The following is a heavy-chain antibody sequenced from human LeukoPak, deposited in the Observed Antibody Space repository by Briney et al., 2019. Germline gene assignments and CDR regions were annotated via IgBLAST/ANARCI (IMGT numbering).Heavy chain of an antibody. CDR2: ISAYNGNT. V-gene: IGHV1-18*01. Sequence: ASVKVSCKASGYTFTSYGISWVRQAPGQGLEWMGWISAYNGNTNYAQKLQGRVTMTTDTSTSTAYMELRSLRSDDTAVYYCARDAGGQLPLDFDYWGQGTLVTVSS. CDR3: ARDAGGQLPLDFDY. J-gene: IGHJ4*02. CDR1: GYTFTSYG. D-gene: IGHD6-6*01.